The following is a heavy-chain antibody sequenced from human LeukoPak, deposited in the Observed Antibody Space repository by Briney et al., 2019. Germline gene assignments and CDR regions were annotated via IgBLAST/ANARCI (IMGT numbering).Heavy chain of an antibody. CDR3: ARYSRVVGAGSDY. V-gene: IGHV4-34*01. CDR2: INHSEGT. D-gene: IGHD1-26*01. Sequence: PSETLSLTCAVYGGSFSSYYWSWIRQPPGKGLEWIGEINHSEGTNYNPSLKSRVTMSLDTSKNQFSLKLSSVTAADTAVYYCARYSRVVGAGSDYWGQGTLVTVSS. J-gene: IGHJ4*02. CDR1: GGSFSSYY.